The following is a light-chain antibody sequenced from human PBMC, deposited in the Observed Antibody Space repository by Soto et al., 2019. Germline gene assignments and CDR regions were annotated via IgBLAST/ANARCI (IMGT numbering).Light chain of an antibody. CDR3: QQYDGSPWT. CDR2: SAS. Sequence: EIVLTPAPATLSLSPAARASLSGRASQSLSKSLVWYQQKPGQAPRLLIFSASARAPGIPDRFIGSGSGTDFTLTISRLEPEDFAVYCCQQYDGSPWTFGQGTKVDIK. J-gene: IGKJ1*01. CDR1: QSLSKS. V-gene: IGKV3-20*01.